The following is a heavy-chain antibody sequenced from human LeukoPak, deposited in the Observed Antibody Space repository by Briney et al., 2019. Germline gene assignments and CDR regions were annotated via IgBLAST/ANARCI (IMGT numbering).Heavy chain of an antibody. CDR1: GYTFTSYG. CDR3: AREPAMVRGVKTFDY. D-gene: IGHD3-10*01. J-gene: IGHJ4*02. CDR2: ISAYNGNT. V-gene: IGHV1-18*01. Sequence: GASVKVSCKASGYTFTSYGISWVRQAPGQGLEWMGWISAYNGNTNYAQKLQGRVTMTTDTSTSTAYMELRSLRSDDTAVYYCAREPAMVRGVKTFDYWGQGTLDTVSS.